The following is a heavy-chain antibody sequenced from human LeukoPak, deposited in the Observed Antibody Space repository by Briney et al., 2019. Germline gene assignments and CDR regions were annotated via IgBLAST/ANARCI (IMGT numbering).Heavy chain of an antibody. CDR3: ASDDSSGSSFDY. D-gene: IGHD3-22*01. Sequence: GGSLRLSCAASGFTFSSHWMSWVRQAPGKGLEWVANIKQDGSEKYYVDSVKGRFTISRDNAKNSLYLQMNSLRAEDTAVYYCASDDSSGSSFDYWGQGTLVTVSS. CDR2: IKQDGSEK. V-gene: IGHV3-7*01. CDR1: GFTFSSHW. J-gene: IGHJ4*02.